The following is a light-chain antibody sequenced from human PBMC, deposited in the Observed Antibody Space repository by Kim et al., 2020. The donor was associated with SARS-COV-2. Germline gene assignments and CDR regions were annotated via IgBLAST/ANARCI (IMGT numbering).Light chain of an antibody. V-gene: IGKV1-39*01. CDR1: QSISSH. Sequence: DIQMTQSPSSLSASVGDRVTITCRITQSISSHLNWYQQKPGSAPKLLISAASTLQGGVPSRFSGSGSETDFTLTISSLQPEDFATYFCQQCYITPLTFGPGTKVDIK. CDR2: AAS. J-gene: IGKJ3*01. CDR3: QQCYITPLT.